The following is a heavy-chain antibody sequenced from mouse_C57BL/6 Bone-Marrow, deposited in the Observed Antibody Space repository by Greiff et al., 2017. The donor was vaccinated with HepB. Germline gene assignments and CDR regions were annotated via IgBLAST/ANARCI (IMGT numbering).Heavy chain of an antibody. CDR2: INPYNGDT. Sequence: EVQLQQSGPELVKPGDSVKISCKASGYSFTGYFMNWVMQSHGKSLEWIGRINPYNGDTFYNQKFKGQATLTVDKSSSTAHMELRRLTSTDSAVYYCARQFDFNYGSTYAVDYWGQGTSVTVSS. CDR1: GYSFTGYF. CDR3: ARQFDFNYGSTYAVDY. J-gene: IGHJ4*01. V-gene: IGHV1-20*01. D-gene: IGHD1-1*01.